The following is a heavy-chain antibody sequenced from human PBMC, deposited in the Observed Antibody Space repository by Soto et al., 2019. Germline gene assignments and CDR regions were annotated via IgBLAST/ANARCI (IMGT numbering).Heavy chain of an antibody. V-gene: IGHV4-4*02. CDR2: IYRSGST. CDR1: GDSFNSNNW. J-gene: IGHJ4*01. D-gene: IGHD3-22*01. Sequence: LSHTCAVFGDSFNSNNWWSWVGQPPGKGLEWNGEIYRSGSTNYKPSLKSRVTIPVDKSKTQCSLKLTSVTAADTAFYYEARKTNDTSAYFQWGHGTLVTVSS. CDR3: ARKTNDTSAYFQ.